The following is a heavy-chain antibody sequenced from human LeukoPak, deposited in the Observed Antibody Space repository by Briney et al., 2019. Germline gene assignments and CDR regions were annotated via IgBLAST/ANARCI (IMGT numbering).Heavy chain of an antibody. CDR3: ARGDDFSGDY. D-gene: IGHD2-21*02. CDR1: GFTFSTYW. V-gene: IGHV3-7*04. J-gene: IGHJ4*02. CDR2: IHPDGNEK. Sequence: HPGGSLRLSCAASGFTFSTYWMSWVRQAPGKGLEWVANIHPDGNEKYHVDSVKGRFTISRDNAKNSLYLQMNSLRVEDTAVYYCARGDDFSGDYWGQGTLVTVSS.